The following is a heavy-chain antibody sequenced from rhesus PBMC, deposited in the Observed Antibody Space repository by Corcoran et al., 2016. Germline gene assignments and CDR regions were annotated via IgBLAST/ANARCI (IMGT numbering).Heavy chain of an antibody. CDR1: GGSISGYY. Sequence: QVQLQESGPGLVKPSETLSLTCAVSGGSISGYYWNWIRPPPGKGLEWIGYIGGSCGKTYKNPSLKSHVTRTTDTAKTQFSLKLTSGTAADTAVYYCATSGRYSGSWKGGYFDFWGQGVLVTVSS. V-gene: IGHV4-165*02. CDR2: IGGSCGKT. CDR3: ATSGRYSGSWKGGYFDF. J-gene: IGHJ4*01. D-gene: IGHD6-25*01.